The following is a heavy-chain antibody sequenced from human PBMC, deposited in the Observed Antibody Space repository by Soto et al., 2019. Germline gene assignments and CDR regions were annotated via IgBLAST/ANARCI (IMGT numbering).Heavy chain of an antibody. CDR1: GGSISSSSFY. CDR2: IYHSGST. V-gene: IGHV4-39*07. J-gene: IGHJ5*02. D-gene: IGHD2-2*01. CDR3: ARDSRTGCSSTDCYMS. Sequence: SETLSLTCTVSGGSISSSSFYWSWVRQSPGKGLQWIGEIYHSGSTRNNPSLKSRVTMSVDKSNNQFSLNLMSVTAADTATYYCARDSRTGCSSTDCYMSWGRGILVTVSS.